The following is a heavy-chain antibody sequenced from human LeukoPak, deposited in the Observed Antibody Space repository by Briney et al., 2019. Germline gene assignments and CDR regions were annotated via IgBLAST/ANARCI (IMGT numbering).Heavy chain of an antibody. CDR3: ARNFCTGGSCYINDD. CDR2: IYSSGST. D-gene: IGHD2-15*01. CDR1: GGSINNYY. Sequence: SETLSLTCNVSGGSINNYYWSWIRQPAGKGLGYIGRIYSSGSTNYNPSLKSRVTMSVDTSKNQFSLKLTSVTAADSAVYYCARNFCTGGSCYINDDWGQGTLVTVSS. J-gene: IGHJ4*02. V-gene: IGHV4-4*07.